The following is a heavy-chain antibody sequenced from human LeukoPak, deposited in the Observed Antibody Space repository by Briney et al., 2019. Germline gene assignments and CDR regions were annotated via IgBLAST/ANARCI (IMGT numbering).Heavy chain of an antibody. V-gene: IGHV3-7*01. J-gene: IGHJ4*02. CDR1: GFTFSSYW. D-gene: IGHD5-18*01. CDR2: IKQDGSEK. CDR3: ARDTGGGYSCYDC. Sequence: GGSLRLSCAASGFTFSSYWMTWSPQAPGKGLEWVANIKQDGSEKYYVDSVKGRFTISRDNAKNSLYLQMNSLRAEDTAVYYCARDTGGGYSCYDCWGQGTLVTVSS.